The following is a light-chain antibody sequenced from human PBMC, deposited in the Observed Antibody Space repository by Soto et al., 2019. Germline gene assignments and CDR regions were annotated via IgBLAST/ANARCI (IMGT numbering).Light chain of an antibody. CDR3: AAWDDSLA. V-gene: IGLV1-47*01. CDR1: SSNIGSNY. Sequence: QSVLTQPPSASGTPGQRVTISCSGSSSNIGSNYVYWYQQLPGTAPKLLIYRNNQRPSGVPDRFSGSKSGTSASLAISGLRSEDEADYYCAAWDDSLAFGGGTQLTVL. J-gene: IGLJ2*01. CDR2: RNN.